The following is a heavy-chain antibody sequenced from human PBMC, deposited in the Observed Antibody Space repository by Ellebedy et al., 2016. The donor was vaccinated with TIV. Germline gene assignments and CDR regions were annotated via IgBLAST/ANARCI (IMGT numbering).Heavy chain of an antibody. J-gene: IGHJ3*02. Sequence: SVKVSCKASGGTFSSHAISWVRQAPGQGLEWLGRIIPMFDIRDYAQELQGRVTITADKSTSTAYMELSSLRSEDTAVYFCARNSDIIVVPSAYASSYDIWGQGTMVSVAP. CDR1: GGTFSSHA. D-gene: IGHD2-15*01. CDR2: IIPMFDIR. V-gene: IGHV1-69*04. CDR3: ARNSDIIVVPSAYASSYDI.